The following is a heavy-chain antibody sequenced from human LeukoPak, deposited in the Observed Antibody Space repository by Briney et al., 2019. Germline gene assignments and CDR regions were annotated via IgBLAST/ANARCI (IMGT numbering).Heavy chain of an antibody. V-gene: IGHV3-33*01. J-gene: IGHJ4*02. Sequence: GGSLRLSCAASGFTFSSYGMHWARQAPGKGLEWVAVIWYDGNNKYYADSVKGRFTISRDNSKNTLYLQMNSLRAEDTAVYYCARDYYDSSGNHTREFDYWGQGTLVTVSS. CDR2: IWYDGNNK. CDR1: GFTFSSYG. CDR3: ARDYYDSSGNHTREFDY. D-gene: IGHD3-22*01.